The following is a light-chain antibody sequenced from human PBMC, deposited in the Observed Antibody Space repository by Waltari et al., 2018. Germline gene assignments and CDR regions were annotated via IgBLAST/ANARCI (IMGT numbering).Light chain of an antibody. J-gene: IGKJ1*01. CDR1: QIIIKY. V-gene: IGKV3-20*01. Sequence: IVLTQSPGTLSLSPGERATLSCRAIQIIIKYLAWYQKKPGQGPRLLIYHTSISAAGIPDRFSVSGSGTDFSLFISRLEPEDFAVYYCQHYVSLPATFGQGTKVEIK. CDR3: QHYVSLPAT. CDR2: HTS.